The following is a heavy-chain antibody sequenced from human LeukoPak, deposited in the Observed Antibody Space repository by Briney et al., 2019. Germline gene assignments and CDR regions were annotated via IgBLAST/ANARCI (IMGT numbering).Heavy chain of an antibody. Sequence: AGGSLRLSCAASGFTFSSYAMSRVRQAPGKGLEWVSTISGSGGSTSYADSVKGRFTISRDNSKNTLYLQMNSLRAEDTAVYYCANPGRYSSGWVFPPCFDYWGQGTLVTVSS. CDR1: GFTFSSYA. D-gene: IGHD6-19*01. CDR2: ISGSGGST. V-gene: IGHV3-23*01. CDR3: ANPGRYSSGWVFPPCFDY. J-gene: IGHJ4*02.